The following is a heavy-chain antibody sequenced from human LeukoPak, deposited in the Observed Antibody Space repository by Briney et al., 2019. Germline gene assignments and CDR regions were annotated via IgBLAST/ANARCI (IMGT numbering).Heavy chain of an antibody. CDR1: GGSISSGGYY. CDR3: ARDSPNLPVDP. V-gene: IGHV4-31*03. J-gene: IGHJ5*02. Sequence: SETLSLTCTVSGGSISSGGYYWSWIRQHPGKGLEWIGYIYYSGSTYYNPSLKSRVTISVDTSKNQFSLKLSSVTAADTAVYYCARDSPNLPVDPWGQGTLVTVSS. CDR2: IYYSGST.